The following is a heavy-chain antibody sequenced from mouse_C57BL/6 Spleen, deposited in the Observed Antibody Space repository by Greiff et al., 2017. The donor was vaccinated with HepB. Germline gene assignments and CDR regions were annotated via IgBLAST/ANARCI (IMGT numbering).Heavy chain of an antibody. CDR2: IYPRSGNT. J-gene: IGHJ4*01. D-gene: IGHD2-1*01. V-gene: IGHV1-81*01. CDR1: GYTFTSYG. CDR3: ASTKLGNYDYAMDY. Sequence: VQLQQSGAELARPGASVKLSCKASGYTFTSYGISWVKQRTGQGLEWIGEIYPRSGNTYYNEKFKGKATLTADKSSSTAYMELRSLTSEDSAVYFCASTKLGNYDYAMDYWGQGTSVTVSS.